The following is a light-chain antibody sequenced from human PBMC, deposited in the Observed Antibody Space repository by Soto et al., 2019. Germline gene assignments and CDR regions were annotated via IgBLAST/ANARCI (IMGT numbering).Light chain of an antibody. J-gene: IGKJ1*01. CDR3: LQDPDYPRT. V-gene: IGKV1-6*01. Sequence: AIQMTQSPTSLSASVGDRVIITCRASQDISKDLGWYQQKPGKAPKFLIYSATSTQSGVPSTSSGSGFGTDFTLTISSLQPEDFATYYCLQDPDYPRTFGQGTKVEF. CDR1: QDISKD. CDR2: SAT.